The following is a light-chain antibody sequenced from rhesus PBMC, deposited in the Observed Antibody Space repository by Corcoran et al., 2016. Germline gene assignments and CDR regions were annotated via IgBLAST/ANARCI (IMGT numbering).Light chain of an antibody. CDR2: YAS. CDR1: QGINNY. V-gene: IGKV1-66*01. J-gene: IGKJ4*01. CDR3: QQYYNFPLT. Sequence: DIQMTQSPSSLSASVGDRVTITCRASQGINNYLSWYQQKPGKDPKSLIYYASNLEAGIPSRFSGGKSGADDTLTISSLRPEDIGTYYCQQYYNFPLTFGGGTKVEVK.